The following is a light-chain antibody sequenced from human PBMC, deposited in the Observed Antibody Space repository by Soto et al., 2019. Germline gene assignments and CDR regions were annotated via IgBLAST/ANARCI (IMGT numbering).Light chain of an antibody. CDR3: QQYGTSPIT. J-gene: IGKJ5*01. CDR2: GAS. V-gene: IGKV3-20*01. CDR1: QSINKNY. Sequence: EIVLTQSPDTLSLSPGERATLSCRASQSINKNYLAWYQQKPGQAPRLLIFGASYTSSGIPDRFSASGSGTDFTLTVSRLEPEDFAVYYCQQYGTSPITFGQGTRREIK.